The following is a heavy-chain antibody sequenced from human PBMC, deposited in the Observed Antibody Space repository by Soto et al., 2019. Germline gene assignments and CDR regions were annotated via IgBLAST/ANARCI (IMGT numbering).Heavy chain of an antibody. J-gene: IGHJ4*01. CDR3: ARGGRSTSPYYFDY. CDR1: GYTFTSYD. D-gene: IGHD2-2*01. V-gene: IGHV1-8*01. CDR2: MNPNSGNT. Sequence: QVQLVQSGAEVKKPGASVKVSCKATGYTFTSYDINWVRQATGQGLEWMGWMNPNSGNTGYATKFQGRVTMTRNTSISTAYMELSSPRSDDTAVYYCARGGRSTSPYYFDYWGHGTLVTVSS.